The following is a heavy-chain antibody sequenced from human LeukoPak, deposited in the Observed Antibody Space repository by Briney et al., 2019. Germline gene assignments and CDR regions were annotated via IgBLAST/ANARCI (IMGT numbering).Heavy chain of an antibody. D-gene: IGHD4-23*01. J-gene: IGHJ3*02. CDR2: ISAYNGNV. CDR1: AYNFTTYG. Sequence: ASVKVSCKASAYNFTTYGISWVRQAPGQGLEWMGWISAYNGNVKYAQKLQGRVTMTCDTSTSTVYMDLSSLRSEDTAVYYCARGLYGGNFDDAFDIWGQGTMVTVSS. CDR3: ARGLYGGNFDDAFDI. V-gene: IGHV1-18*01.